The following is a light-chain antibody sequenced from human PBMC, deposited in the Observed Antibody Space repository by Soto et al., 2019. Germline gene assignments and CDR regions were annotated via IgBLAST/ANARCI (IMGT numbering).Light chain of an antibody. CDR1: HDITNY. J-gene: IGKJ4*01. CDR3: QQYDYLPLT. Sequence: DIQMTQSPSSLSASAGDRVTITCQASHDITNYLNWYQQKPGKAPNLLIYDASNLQTGVPSRFSGSGSATYFSFTISSLQPEDVATYYCQQYDYLPLTFGGGTKVESK. CDR2: DAS. V-gene: IGKV1-33*01.